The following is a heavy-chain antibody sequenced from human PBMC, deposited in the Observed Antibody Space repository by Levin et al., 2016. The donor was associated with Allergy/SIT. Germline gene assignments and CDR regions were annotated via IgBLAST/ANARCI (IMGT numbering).Heavy chain of an antibody. V-gene: IGHV5-10-1*01. D-gene: IGHD4-23*01. CDR3: ASWDYGGNRGDFWYFDY. J-gene: IGHJ4*02. CDR2: IDPSDSYT. Sequence: VRQMPGKGLEWMGRIDPSDSYTNYSPSFQGHVTISADKSISTAYLQWSSLKASDTAMYYCASWDYGGNRGDFWYFDYWGQGTLVTVSS.